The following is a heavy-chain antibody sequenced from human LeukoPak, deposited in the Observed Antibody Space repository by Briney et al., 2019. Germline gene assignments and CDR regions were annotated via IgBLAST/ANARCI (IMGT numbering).Heavy chain of an antibody. J-gene: IGHJ4*02. Sequence: GGSLRLSCAASGFTFDDYAMHWVRQAPGKGLEWVSGISWNSGSIGYADSVKGRFTISRDNAKNSLYLQMNSLRAEDTALYYCARAKGYSYGPRFDYWGQGTLVTVSS. CDR3: ARAKGYSYGPRFDY. D-gene: IGHD5-18*01. CDR1: GFTFDDYA. V-gene: IGHV3-9*01. CDR2: ISWNSGSI.